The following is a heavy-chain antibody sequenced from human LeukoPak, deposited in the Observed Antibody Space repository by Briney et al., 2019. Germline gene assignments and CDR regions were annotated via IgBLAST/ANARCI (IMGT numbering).Heavy chain of an antibody. V-gene: IGHV4-59*01. CDR3: ARAGGYGSGNSA. CDR2: IYYSGST. Sequence: PSETLPLTRTVSGGSSSSYYWSWIRQPPGKGLEWIGYIYYSGSTNYNPSLKSRVTISVDTSKNQFSLKLSSVTAADTAVYYCARAGGYGSGNSAWGQGTLVTVSS. D-gene: IGHD3-10*01. CDR1: GGSSSSYY. J-gene: IGHJ5*02.